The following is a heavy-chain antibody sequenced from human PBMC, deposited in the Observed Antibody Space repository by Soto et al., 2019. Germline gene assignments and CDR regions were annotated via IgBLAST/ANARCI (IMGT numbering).Heavy chain of an antibody. CDR2: ISAYNGNT. J-gene: IGHJ5*02. CDR1: GYTFTSYG. CDR3: ERYHPVPSVGSGVIDP. V-gene: IGHV1-18*01. Sequence: QVQLVQSGAEVKKPGASVKVSCKASGYTFTSYGISWVRQAPGQGLEWMGWISAYNGNTNYAQKLQGRVTMTTDTSTSTAYMELRSLRSDDTAVYYCERYHPVPSVGSGVIDPWGQGTLVTVSS. D-gene: IGHD1-26*01.